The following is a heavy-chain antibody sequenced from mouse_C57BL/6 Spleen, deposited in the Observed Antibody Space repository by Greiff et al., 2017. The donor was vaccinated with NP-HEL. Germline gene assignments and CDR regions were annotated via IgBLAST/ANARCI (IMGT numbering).Heavy chain of an antibody. D-gene: IGHD1-1*01. J-gene: IGHJ4*01. V-gene: IGHV1-82*01. CDR3: ASTTVVNYYAMDY. CDR2: IYPGDGDT. CDR1: GYAFSSSW. Sequence: VQRVESGPELVKPGASVKISCKASGYAFSSSWMNWVKQRPGKGLEWIGRIYPGDGDTNYNGKFKGKATLTADKSSSTAYMQLSSLTSEDSAVYFCASTTVVNYYAMDYWGQGTSVTVSS.